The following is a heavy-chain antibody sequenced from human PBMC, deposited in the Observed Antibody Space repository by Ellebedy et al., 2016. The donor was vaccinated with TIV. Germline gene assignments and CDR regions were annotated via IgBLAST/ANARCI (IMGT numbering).Heavy chain of an antibody. V-gene: IGHV3-7*03. D-gene: IGHD3-10*01. J-gene: IGHJ3*02. CDR3: ATHGGWFGEYRALDAFDI. CDR1: GFTFSSYW. Sequence: GGSLRLSCAASGFTFSSYWMSWVRQAPGKGLEWVANIKQDGSEKYYVDSVKGRFTISRDNAKNSLYLQMNSLRAEDTAVYYCATHGGWFGEYRALDAFDIWGQGTMVTVSS. CDR2: IKQDGSEK.